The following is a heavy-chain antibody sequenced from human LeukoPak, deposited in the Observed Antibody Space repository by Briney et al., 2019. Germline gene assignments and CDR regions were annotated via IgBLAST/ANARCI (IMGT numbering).Heavy chain of an antibody. CDR3: AKGSVDTAMATDY. CDR1: RFAFDDYA. J-gene: IGHJ4*02. D-gene: IGHD5-18*01. CDR2: ISRDGYST. Sequence: QPGGSLRLSCAASRFAFDDYAMHWARQAPGKGLEWVSLISRDGYSTYYADSVKGRFTISRDNSKNSLYLQMNSLRTEDTALYYCAKGSVDTAMATDYWGQGTLVTVSS. V-gene: IGHV3-43*02.